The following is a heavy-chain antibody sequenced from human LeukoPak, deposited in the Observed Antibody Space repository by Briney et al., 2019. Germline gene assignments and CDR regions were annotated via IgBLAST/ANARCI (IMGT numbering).Heavy chain of an antibody. D-gene: IGHD6-13*01. V-gene: IGHV4-59*08. J-gene: IGHJ6*03. CDR1: GGSISSYY. CDR3: ARAGLQQLGYYYYMDV. CDR2: IYYSGST. Sequence: PSETLSLTCTVSGGSISSYYWSWIRQPPGKGLEWIGYIYYSGSTYYNPSLRSRVTISVDTSKNQFSLKLSSVTAADTAVYYCARAGLQQLGYYYYMDVWGKGTTVTISS.